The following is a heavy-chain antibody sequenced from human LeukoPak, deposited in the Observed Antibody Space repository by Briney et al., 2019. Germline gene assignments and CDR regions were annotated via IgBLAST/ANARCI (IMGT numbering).Heavy chain of an antibody. CDR3: AKDRRVRFLEWLTPWDY. J-gene: IGHJ4*02. D-gene: IGHD3-3*01. Sequence: GGSLRLYCAASGFTFSSYAMSWVRQAPGKGLEWVSAISGSGGSTYYADSVKGRFTISRDNSKNTPYLQMNSLRAEDTAVYYCAKDRRVRFLEWLTPWDYWGQGTLVTVSS. CDR2: ISGSGGST. CDR1: GFTFSSYA. V-gene: IGHV3-23*01.